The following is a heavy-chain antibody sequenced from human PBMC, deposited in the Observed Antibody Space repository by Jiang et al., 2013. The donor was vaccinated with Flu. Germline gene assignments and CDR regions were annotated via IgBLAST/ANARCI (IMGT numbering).Heavy chain of an antibody. Sequence: VQLVESGGGLVQPGGSLRLSCEASGFTFSTYEMNWVRQAPGKGLEWVAYISFSSRTTYYGDSVKGRFTISRDNAKNSLYLQMNSLRVEDTGVYFCAREDRRGSTSGWDYWGLGTLVTVSS. D-gene: IGHD6-19*01. CDR2: ISFSSRTT. CDR3: AREDRRGSTSGWDY. V-gene: IGHV3-48*03. CDR1: GFTFSTYE. J-gene: IGHJ4*02.